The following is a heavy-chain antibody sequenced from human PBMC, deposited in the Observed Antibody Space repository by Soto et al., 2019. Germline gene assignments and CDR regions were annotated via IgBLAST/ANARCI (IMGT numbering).Heavy chain of an antibody. V-gene: IGHV3-21*01. CDR1: GFTFSTYS. CDR2: ISSSSGYI. D-gene: IGHD2-15*01. CDR3: ARKGYGGRWSLDY. J-gene: IGHJ4*02. Sequence: GGSLRLSCAASGFTFSTYSMNWVRQAPGKGLEWVSCISSSSGYIYYADSVKGRFTISRDNAKNSLYLQMNSLRVEDTAVYFCARKGYGGRWSLDYWGQGILVTVSS.